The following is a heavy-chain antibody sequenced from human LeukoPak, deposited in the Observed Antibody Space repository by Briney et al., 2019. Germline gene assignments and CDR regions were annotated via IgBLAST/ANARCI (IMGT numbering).Heavy chain of an antibody. V-gene: IGHV1-18*01. CDR2: ISAYNGNT. J-gene: IGHJ5*02. CDR1: GYTFTSYG. CDR3: ARDVLLWFGELSRTYWFDP. D-gene: IGHD3-10*01. Sequence: GASVKVSCKASGYTFTSYGISWVRQAPGQGLEWMGWISAYNGNTNYAQKLQGRVTMTTDTSTSTAYMELRSLRSDDTAVYYCARDVLLWFGELSRTYWFDPWGQGTLVTVSS.